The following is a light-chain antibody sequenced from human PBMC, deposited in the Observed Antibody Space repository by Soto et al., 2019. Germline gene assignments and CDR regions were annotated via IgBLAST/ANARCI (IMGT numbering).Light chain of an antibody. J-gene: IGKJ1*01. CDR2: RAS. V-gene: IGKV3-15*01. CDR3: LQYHNLWA. CDR1: QNIYSN. Sequence: ILMTQSPASLSMSPGERATLSCRASQNIYSNIAWYQQRPGQAPRLLIYRASTRATGVPARFSGSGSGTEFTLTISSLQSEDFTVYSCLQYHNLWAFGQGTKVDIK.